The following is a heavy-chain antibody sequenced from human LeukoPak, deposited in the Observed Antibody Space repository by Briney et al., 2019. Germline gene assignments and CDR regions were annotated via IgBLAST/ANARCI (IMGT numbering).Heavy chain of an antibody. V-gene: IGHV3-23*01. Sequence: PGRSLRLSCAASGFTFSRYAMLWVRQSPGKGLEWVSAIGGSDGTTYYADSVKGRCIISRDNYKNILYLQMNSLGVEDTAIYYCAKVLDSGSFPDYWGQGTLATVSS. CDR3: AKVLDSGSFPDY. CDR2: IGGSDGTT. J-gene: IGHJ4*02. D-gene: IGHD1-26*01. CDR1: GFTFSRYA.